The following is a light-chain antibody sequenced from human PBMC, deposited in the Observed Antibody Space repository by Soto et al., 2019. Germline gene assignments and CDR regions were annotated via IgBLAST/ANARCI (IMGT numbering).Light chain of an antibody. V-gene: IGKV3-20*01. Sequence: ESVLTQSPGTLSLSPGERATLSCRASQRVSSSYLAWYQQKPGQAPRLLIYGASSRATGIPDRFSGSGSGTDFTLTISRMDPEDFAVYYCQQYGSSPLYTFGQGTKLEIK. CDR2: GAS. CDR3: QQYGSSPLYT. CDR1: QRVSSSY. J-gene: IGKJ2*01.